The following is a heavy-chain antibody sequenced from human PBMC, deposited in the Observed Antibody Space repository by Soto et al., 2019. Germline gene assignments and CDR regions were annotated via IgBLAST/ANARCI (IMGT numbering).Heavy chain of an antibody. CDR3: ARMTLYCSGGSCYSFDY. Sequence: QVQLQESGPGLVKPSQTLSLTCTVSGGSISSGDYYWSWIRQPPGKGREWIGYIYYSGSTYYNPSLKSRVTISVDTSKNQFSLKLSSVTAADTAVYYCARMTLYCSGGSCYSFDYWGQGTLVTVSS. J-gene: IGHJ4*02. CDR2: IYYSGST. D-gene: IGHD2-15*01. V-gene: IGHV4-30-4*01. CDR1: GGSISSGDYY.